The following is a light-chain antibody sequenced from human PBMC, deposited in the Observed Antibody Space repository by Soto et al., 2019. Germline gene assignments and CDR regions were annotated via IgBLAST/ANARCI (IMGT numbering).Light chain of an antibody. CDR1: QSISSN. J-gene: IGKJ1*01. V-gene: IGKV3-15*01. Sequence: EIVTTQSPATLSVSPGERATLSCRASQSISSNLAWYQQKPGQAPRLLIYGASTRATGIPARFSGSGSGTEFTLTISSLQSEDFAVYYCQQYNNWPPWTFGQGTEVEIK. CDR2: GAS. CDR3: QQYNNWPPWT.